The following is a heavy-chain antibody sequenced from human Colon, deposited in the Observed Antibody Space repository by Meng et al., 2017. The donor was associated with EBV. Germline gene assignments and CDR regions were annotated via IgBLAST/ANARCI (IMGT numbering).Heavy chain of an antibody. V-gene: IGHV7-4-1*02. Sequence: QVQLVQSGSELKKPGASVKVSCKASGYTFTRYPMNGRRQAPGQGLEWMGWISTNTGNPTYAQGFTGRFVFSVDTSVSTAYLQISSLKAEDTAVYYCGTLKYTSGFYGPAYWGQGALVTVSS. D-gene: IGHD6-19*01. CDR2: ISTNTGNP. CDR1: GYTFTRYP. CDR3: GTLKYTSGFYGPAY. J-gene: IGHJ4*02.